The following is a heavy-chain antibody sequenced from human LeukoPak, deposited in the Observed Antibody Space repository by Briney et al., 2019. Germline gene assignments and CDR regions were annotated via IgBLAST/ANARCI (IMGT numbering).Heavy chain of an antibody. Sequence: ASVKVSCKASGYTFTSYGISWVRQASGQGLEWMGWISAYNGNTNYAQKLQGRVTMTTDTSTSTAYMELRSLRSDDTAVYYCASYSSSGWFDPWGQGTLVTVSS. V-gene: IGHV1-18*01. J-gene: IGHJ5*02. D-gene: IGHD6-6*01. CDR1: GYTFTSYG. CDR3: ASYSSSGWFDP. CDR2: ISAYNGNT.